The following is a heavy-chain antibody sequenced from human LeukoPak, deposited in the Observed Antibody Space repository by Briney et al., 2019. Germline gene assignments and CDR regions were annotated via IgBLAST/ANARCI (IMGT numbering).Heavy chain of an antibody. CDR2: IHYSGSI. D-gene: IGHD4-17*01. Sequence: SETLSLTCTVSGASISSFYWNWIRQTPGRGLEWIGYIHYSGSINYNPSLKSRVTMSVDTSKNQFSLNLNSVTAADTAVYYCAGEPRLRIDGDYYYYNALDVWGQGTTVTVSS. CDR1: GASISSFY. CDR3: AGEPRLRIDGDYYYYNALDV. J-gene: IGHJ6*02. V-gene: IGHV4-59*01.